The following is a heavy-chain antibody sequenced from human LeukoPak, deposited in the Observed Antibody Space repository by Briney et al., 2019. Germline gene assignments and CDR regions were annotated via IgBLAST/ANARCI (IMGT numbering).Heavy chain of an antibody. V-gene: IGHV1-2*02. CDR3: ARVGSDYYDSSGKFDY. J-gene: IGHJ4*02. Sequence: GASVKVSCKASGYTFTSYGISWVRQAPGQGLEWMGWINPNSGGTNYAQKFQGRVTMTRDTSISTAYMELSRLRSDDTAVYYCARVGSDYYDSSGKFDYWGQGTLVTVSS. D-gene: IGHD3-22*01. CDR2: INPNSGGT. CDR1: GYTFTSYG.